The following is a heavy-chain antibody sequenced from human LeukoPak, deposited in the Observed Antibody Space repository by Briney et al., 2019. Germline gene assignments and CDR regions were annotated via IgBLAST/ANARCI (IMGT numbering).Heavy chain of an antibody. CDR3: ARQGQGRITIFGVVIIDWFDP. CDR2: IYYSGST. CDR1: GGSISSSSYY. J-gene: IGHJ5*02. V-gene: IGHV4-39*01. D-gene: IGHD3-3*01. Sequence: SETLSLTCTVSGGSISSSSYYWGWIRQPPGKGLEWIGSIYYSGSTYYNPSLKSRVTISVDTSKNQFSLKLSSVTAADTAVYYCARQGQGRITIFGVVIIDWFDPWGQGTLVTVSS.